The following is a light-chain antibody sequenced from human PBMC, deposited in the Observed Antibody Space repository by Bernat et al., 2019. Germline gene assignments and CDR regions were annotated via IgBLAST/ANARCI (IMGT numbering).Light chain of an antibody. CDR1: QSITTY. Sequence: DIQMTQSPSSLSASVGDRVTITCRARQSITTYLNWYQKKPWRAPKLLNYAASSSQSGVPPRSSGRGSGTDFTLTISSLQTEDVVTYYCQQGYSTCKFGQETKVKIK. CDR2: AAS. V-gene: IGKV1-39*01. CDR3: QQGYSTCK. J-gene: IGKJ1*01.